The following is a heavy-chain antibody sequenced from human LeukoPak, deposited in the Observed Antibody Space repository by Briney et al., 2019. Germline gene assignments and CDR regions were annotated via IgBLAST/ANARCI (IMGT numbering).Heavy chain of an antibody. Sequence: PGASVKVSCKASGYTFTGYYMHWVRQAPGQGLEWMGWINPNSGGTNYAQKFQGRVTMTRDTSISTAYMELSRLRSDDTAVYYCASFQPLGGSCCHFDPWGQGTLVTVSS. CDR1: GYTFTGYY. V-gene: IGHV1-2*02. J-gene: IGHJ5*02. CDR3: ASFQPLGGSCCHFDP. D-gene: IGHD2-15*01. CDR2: INPNSGGT.